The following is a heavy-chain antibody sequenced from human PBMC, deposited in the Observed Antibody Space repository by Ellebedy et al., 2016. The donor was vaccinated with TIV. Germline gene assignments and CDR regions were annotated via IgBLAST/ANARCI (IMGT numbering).Heavy chain of an antibody. CDR1: GFTFSSYW. CDR3: ARVMITFGGVIVTGFDY. V-gene: IGHV3-74*01. J-gene: IGHJ4*02. D-gene: IGHD3-16*02. CDR2: INSDGSST. Sequence: GESLKISCAASGFTFSSYWMHWVRQAPGKGLVWVSRINSDGSSTSYADSVKGRFTISRDNAKNTLYLQMNSLRAEDTAVYYCARVMITFGGVIVTGFDYWGQGTLVTVSS.